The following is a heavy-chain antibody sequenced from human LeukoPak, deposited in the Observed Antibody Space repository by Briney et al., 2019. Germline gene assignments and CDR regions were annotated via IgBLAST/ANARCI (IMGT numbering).Heavy chain of an antibody. CDR1: GYTFTSYG. CDR3: ARDMGRGGYSYGSVFGY. V-gene: IGHV1-69*13. CDR2: IIPIFGTA. Sequence: GASVKVSCKASGYTFTSYGIGWVRRAPGHGLEWMGGIIPIFGTANYAQKFQGRVTITADESTSTAYMELSSLRSEDTAVYYCARDMGRGGYSYGSVFGYWGQGTLVTVSS. D-gene: IGHD5-18*01. J-gene: IGHJ4*02.